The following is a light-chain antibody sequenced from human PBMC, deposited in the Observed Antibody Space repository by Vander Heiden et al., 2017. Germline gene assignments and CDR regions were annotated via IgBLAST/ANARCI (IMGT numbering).Light chain of an antibody. J-gene: IGKJ2*01. V-gene: IGKV1-39*01. CDR3: QQSCSTPMYT. Sequence: IQMTQSPSSPSASVGDRVTITCRASQSISSYLNWYQQKPGKAPKLLIYAASSLQSGVPSRLSGSGSGTDFTLTISSLQPEDFATYYCQQSCSTPMYTFGEGTKL. CDR2: AAS. CDR1: QSISSY.